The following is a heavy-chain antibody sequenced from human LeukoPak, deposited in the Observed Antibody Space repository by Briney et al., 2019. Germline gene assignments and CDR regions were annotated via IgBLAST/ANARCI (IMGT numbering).Heavy chain of an antibody. CDR2: INHSGST. J-gene: IGHJ4*02. CDR1: GGSFSGYY. Sequence: SETLSLTCAVYGGSFSGYYWSWIRQPPGKGLEWIGEINHSGSTNYNPSLKSRVTISVDTSKSQFSLKLSSVTAADTAVYYCARGLSAIVHWGQGTLVTVPS. V-gene: IGHV4-34*01. D-gene: IGHD2-21*02. CDR3: ARGLSAIVH.